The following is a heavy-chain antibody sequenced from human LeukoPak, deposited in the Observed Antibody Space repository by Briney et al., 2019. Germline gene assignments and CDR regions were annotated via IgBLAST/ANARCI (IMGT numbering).Heavy chain of an antibody. CDR1: GGSISSGGYY. Sequence: PSQTLSLTCTVSGGSISSGGYYWSWIRQHPGKGLEWIGYIYYSGSTYYNPSLKSRVTISVDTSKNQFSLKLSSVTAADTAVYYCAKGTDYYDSSGYYSPGEVDYWGQGTLVTVSS. CDR3: AKGTDYYDSSGYYSPGEVDY. V-gene: IGHV4-31*03. J-gene: IGHJ4*02. CDR2: IYYSGST. D-gene: IGHD3-22*01.